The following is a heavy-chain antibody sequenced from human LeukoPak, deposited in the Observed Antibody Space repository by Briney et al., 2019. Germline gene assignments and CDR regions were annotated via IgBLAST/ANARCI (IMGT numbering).Heavy chain of an antibody. D-gene: IGHD3-10*01. CDR1: GGSISSGGYY. Sequence: SETLSLTCTVSGGSISSGGYYWSWIRQHPGKGLEWIGYIYYSGSTNYNPSLKSRVTISADTSKNQFSLKLSSVTAADTAVYYCARSSYYYGSGGRYNWFDPWGQGTLVTVSS. V-gene: IGHV4-61*08. CDR3: ARSSYYYGSGGRYNWFDP. J-gene: IGHJ5*02. CDR2: IYYSGST.